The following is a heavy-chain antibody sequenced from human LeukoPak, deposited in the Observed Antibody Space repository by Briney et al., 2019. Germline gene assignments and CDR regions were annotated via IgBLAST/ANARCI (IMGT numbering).Heavy chain of an antibody. J-gene: IGHJ4*02. CDR3: AKDQREYYDFWSGPPAFDY. V-gene: IGHV3-23*01. CDR1: GFTFSSYA. CDR2: ISGSGGST. Sequence: GGSLRLSCAASGFTFSSYAMSWVRQAPGKGLEWVSAISGSGGSTYYADSVKGRFTISRDNSKNTLCLQMNSLRAEDTAVYYCAKDQREYYDFWSGPPAFDYWGQGTLVTVSS. D-gene: IGHD3-3*01.